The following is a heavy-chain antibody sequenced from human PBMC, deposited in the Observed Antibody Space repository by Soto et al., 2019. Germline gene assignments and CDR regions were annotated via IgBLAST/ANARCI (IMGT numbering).Heavy chain of an antibody. D-gene: IGHD3-3*01. CDR2: IIPEYGTT. V-gene: IGHV1-69*06. J-gene: IGHJ4*02. CDR3: ATGFDFWSGYHFDY. CDR1: GGTFSSYS. Sequence: GASVKVSCKASGGTFSSYSISWVRQAPGKGLEWMGGIIPEYGTTNYAQKFQGRVTMTEDTSTDTAYMELSSLRSEDTAVYYCATGFDFWSGYHFDYWGQGTLVTVSS.